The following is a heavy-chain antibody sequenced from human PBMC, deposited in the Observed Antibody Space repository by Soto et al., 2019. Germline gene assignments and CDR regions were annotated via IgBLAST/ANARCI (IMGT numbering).Heavy chain of an antibody. V-gene: IGHV3-23*01. CDR3: AKGKVVVVPAARYYFDY. Sequence: VGSLRLSGVASGFTFSSYAMSWVRQAPGKGLEWVSAISGSGGSTYYADSVKGRFTISRDNSKNTLYLQMNSLRAEDTAVYYCAKGKVVVVPAARYYFDYWGQGTLVTVSS. D-gene: IGHD2-2*01. J-gene: IGHJ4*02. CDR2: ISGSGGST. CDR1: GFTFSSYA.